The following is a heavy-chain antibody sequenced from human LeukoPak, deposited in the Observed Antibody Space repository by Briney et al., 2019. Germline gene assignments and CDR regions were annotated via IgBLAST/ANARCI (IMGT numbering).Heavy chain of an antibody. CDR1: GVSFSGYY. V-gene: IGHV4-34*01. CDR3: ARGYTGSGSYYNVPARTDYFDY. D-gene: IGHD3-10*01. J-gene: IGHJ4*02. Sequence: SETLCLTCAVYGVSFSGYYWSWIRQPPGKGLEWIGEISHSGSTNYNPSLKRRVTISEDTSKNQFYLKLSSATAADTAVYYCARGYTGSGSYYNVPARTDYFDYWGQGTLVTVSS. CDR2: ISHSGST.